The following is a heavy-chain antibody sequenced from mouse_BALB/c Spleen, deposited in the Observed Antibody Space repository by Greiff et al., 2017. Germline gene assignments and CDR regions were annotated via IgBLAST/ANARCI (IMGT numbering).Heavy chain of an antibody. CDR2: ISSGSSTI. D-gene: IGHD1-1*01. CDR3: ARSAYYGSSYPLWFDY. Sequence: EVMLVESGGGLVQPGGSRKLSCAASGFTFSSFGMHWVRQAPEKGLEWVAYISSGSSTIYYADTVKGRFTISRDNPKNTLFLQMTSLRSEDTAMYYCARSAYYGSSYPLWFDYWGQGTTLTVSS. J-gene: IGHJ2*01. V-gene: IGHV5-17*02. CDR1: GFTFSSFG.